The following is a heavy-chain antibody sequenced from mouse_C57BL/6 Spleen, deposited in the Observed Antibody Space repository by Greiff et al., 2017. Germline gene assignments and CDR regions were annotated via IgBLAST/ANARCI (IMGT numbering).Heavy chain of an antibody. J-gene: IGHJ2*01. CDR2: INPSSGYT. CDR1: GYTFTSYW. V-gene: IGHV1-7*01. Sequence: QVHVKQSGAELAKPGASVKLSCKASGYTFTSYWMHWVKQRPGQGLEWIGYINPSSGYTKYNQKFKDKATLTADKSSSTTYMQLSSLTYEDSAVYYCARWDSSGYVGYWGQGTTLTVSS. CDR3: ARWDSSGYVGY. D-gene: IGHD3-2*02.